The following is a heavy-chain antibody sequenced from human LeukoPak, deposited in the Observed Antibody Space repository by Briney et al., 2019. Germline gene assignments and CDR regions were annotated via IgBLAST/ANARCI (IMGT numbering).Heavy chain of an antibody. CDR1: GFTFSSYS. V-gene: IGHV3-23*01. CDR2: ISGSGGST. CDR3: ANFVVSSLCYDSSGSDY. J-gene: IGHJ4*02. Sequence: PGGSLRLSCAASGFTFSSYSINWVRQAPGKGLEWVSAISGSGGSTYYADSVKGRFTISRDNSKHTLYLQMNSLRAEDTAVYYCANFVVSSLCYDSSGSDYWGQGTLVTVSS. D-gene: IGHD3-22*01.